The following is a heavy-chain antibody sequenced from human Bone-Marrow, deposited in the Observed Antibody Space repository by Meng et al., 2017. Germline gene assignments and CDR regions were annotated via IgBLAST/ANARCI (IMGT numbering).Heavy chain of an antibody. CDR2: IRSSGSTR. J-gene: IGHJ6*02. D-gene: IGHD2-15*01. CDR1: GFTFSDNY. Sequence: GESLKISCAASGFTFSDNYMSWIRQAPGKGLEWVSYIRSSGSTRYYADSVKGRFTISRANAKNSLYLQMKSLRVEDTAVYYCARGCSGGSCYSGGAYYYYYGMDVWGQGTTVTVSS. V-gene: IGHV3-11*01. CDR3: ARGCSGGSCYSGGAYYYYYGMDV.